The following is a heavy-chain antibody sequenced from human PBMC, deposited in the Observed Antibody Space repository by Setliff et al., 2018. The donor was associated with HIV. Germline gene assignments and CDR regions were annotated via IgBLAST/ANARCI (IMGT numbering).Heavy chain of an antibody. CDR2: ITSSGDAS. J-gene: IGHJ5*01. Sequence: GGSLRLSCAASGFPLSSIEVNWARQAPGKGLEWVSYITSSGDASYYTDSVKGRFTISRDNVNNTLYLQMDSLRAEDTAAYYCARGGANPSWFDSWGQGTLVTVSS. V-gene: IGHV3-48*03. CDR3: ARGGANPSWFDS. CDR1: GFPLSSIE. D-gene: IGHD3-16*01.